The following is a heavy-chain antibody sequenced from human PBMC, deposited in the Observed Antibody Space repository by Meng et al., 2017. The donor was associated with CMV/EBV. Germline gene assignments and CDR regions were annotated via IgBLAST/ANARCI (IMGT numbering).Heavy chain of an antibody. CDR2: INPNSGGT. V-gene: IGHV1-2*02. CDR3: ARRVRISNWFDP. J-gene: IGHJ5*02. Sequence: ASVKVSCKASGYTFAGYYMHWVRQAPGQGLEWMGWINPNSGGTNYAQKFQGRVTMTRDTSISTAYMELSRLRSDDTAVYYCARRVRISNWFDPWGQGTLVTVSS. CDR1: GYTFAGYY. D-gene: IGHD2-15*01.